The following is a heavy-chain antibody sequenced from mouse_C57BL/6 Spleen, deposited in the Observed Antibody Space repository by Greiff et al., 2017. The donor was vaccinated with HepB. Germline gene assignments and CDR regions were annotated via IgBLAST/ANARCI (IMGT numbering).Heavy chain of an antibody. V-gene: IGHV5-17*01. D-gene: IGHD2-1*01. CDR3: ARGGGKGAMDY. Sequence: EVKLVESGGGLVKPGGSLKLSCAASGFTFSDYGMHWVRQAPEKGLEWVAYISSGSSTIYYADTVKGRFTIYRDNAKNTLFLQMTSLRSEDTAMYYCARGGGKGAMDYWGQGPSVTVSS. CDR2: ISSGSSTI. CDR1: GFTFSDYG. J-gene: IGHJ4*01.